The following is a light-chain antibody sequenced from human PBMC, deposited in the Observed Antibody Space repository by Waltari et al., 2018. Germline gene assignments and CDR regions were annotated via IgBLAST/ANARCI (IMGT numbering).Light chain of an antibody. Sequence: QSALTQPASVSGSPGQSTTISCTGTSSDIGYYNHFSWYQQYPGRAPKLMIYEVNNRPSGVSNRFSGSKSDNTASLTISGLQAEDEAHYYCTSYTISTTWVFGGGTKLTVL. CDR1: SSDIGYYNH. CDR3: TSYTISTTWV. CDR2: EVN. V-gene: IGLV2-14*01. J-gene: IGLJ3*02.